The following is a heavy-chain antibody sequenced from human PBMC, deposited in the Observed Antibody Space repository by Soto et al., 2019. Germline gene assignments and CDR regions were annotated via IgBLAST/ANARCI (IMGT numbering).Heavy chain of an antibody. CDR1: GGTFSSYA. D-gene: IGHD3-22*01. CDR3: ASSDRSGDYYKGSDNWFDP. J-gene: IGHJ5*02. Sequence: SVKVSCKASGGTFSSYAISWVRQAPGQGLEWMGWIIPIFGTANYAQKFQGRVTITADKSTSTDYMELSSLRSEDTAVYYCASSDRSGDYYKGSDNWFDPCGQGTLVTVSS. CDR2: IIPIFGTA. V-gene: IGHV1-69*06.